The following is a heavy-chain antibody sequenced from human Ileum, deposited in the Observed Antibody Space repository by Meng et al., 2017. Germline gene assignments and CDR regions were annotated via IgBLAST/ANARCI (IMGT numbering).Heavy chain of an antibody. CDR2: IYPGGSI. D-gene: IGHD2-15*01. Sequence: QVELKESGPGLVKPSGPLSLTCAVSGGSINSYVWWSWVRQAPGKGLEWIGEIYPGGSINYNPSLKSRVTISADTSKNQFSLSLDSVTAADTAVYYCVRNDYCSGGTCYPHFDYWGQGTLVTVSS. CDR1: GGSINSYVW. V-gene: IGHV4-4*02. CDR3: VRNDYCSGGTCYPHFDY. J-gene: IGHJ4*02.